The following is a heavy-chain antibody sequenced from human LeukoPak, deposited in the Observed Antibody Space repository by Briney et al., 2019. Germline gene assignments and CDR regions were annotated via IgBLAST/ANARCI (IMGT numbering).Heavy chain of an antibody. D-gene: IGHD3-10*01. Sequence: ASVKVSCKASGYTFTVYYMHWVRQAPGQGLEWMGWISPNSGAINYLQKFQGRITMVRDTSISTAYMELSSLRSDDTATYYCARFGEASLDYWGQGTLVTVSS. V-gene: IGHV1-2*02. J-gene: IGHJ4*02. CDR2: ISPNSGAI. CDR3: ARFGEASLDY. CDR1: GYTFTVYY.